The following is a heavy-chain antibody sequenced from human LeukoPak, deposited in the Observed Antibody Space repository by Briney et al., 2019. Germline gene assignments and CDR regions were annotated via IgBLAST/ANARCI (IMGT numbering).Heavy chain of an antibody. CDR3: ATTYYDFWSGYSLNPHYFDY. D-gene: IGHD3-3*01. CDR2: INHSGST. Sequence: SETLSLTCAVYGGSFSGYYWSWIRQPPGKGLEWIGEINHSGSTNYNPSLKSRVTISVDTSKNQFSLKLSSVTAEDTAVYYCATTYYDFWSGYSLNPHYFDYWGQGTLVTVSS. J-gene: IGHJ4*02. CDR1: GGSFSGYY. V-gene: IGHV4-34*01.